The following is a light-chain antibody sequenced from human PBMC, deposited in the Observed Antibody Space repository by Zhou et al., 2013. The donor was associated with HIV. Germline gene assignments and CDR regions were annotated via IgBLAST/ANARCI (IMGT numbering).Light chain of an antibody. CDR3: QHYVTSPIT. Sequence: EIVLTQSPGTLSLSPGERATLSCRASQIITNNQLAWYQQKAGQAPRLLIYGSSGRATGIPDRFSGSGSGTDFTLTISRLEPEDYAVYYCQHYVTSPITFGQGHDWRLN. V-gene: IGKV3-20*01. CDR1: QIITNNQ. CDR2: GSS. J-gene: IGKJ5*01.